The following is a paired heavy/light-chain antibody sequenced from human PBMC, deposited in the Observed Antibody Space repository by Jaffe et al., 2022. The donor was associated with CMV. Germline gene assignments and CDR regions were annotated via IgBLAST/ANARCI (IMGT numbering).Light chain of an antibody. V-gene: IGKV1-16*02. Sequence: DIQMTQSPSSLSASVGDRVTITCRASQGISNYLAWFQQKPGKAPKSLIYAASSLQSGVPSKFSGSGSGTDFTLTISSLQPEDFATYYCQQYNSYPSFGQGTRLEIK. J-gene: IGKJ5*01. CDR1: QGISNY. CDR2: AAS. CDR3: QQYNSYPS.
Heavy chain of an antibody. Sequence: EVQLVESGGGLVKPGGSLRLSCAASGFTFSNAWMSWVRQAPGKGLEWVGRIKSKTDGGTTDYAAPVKGRFTISRDDSKNTLYLQMNSLKTEDTAVYYCTTAPSLLWFGEQTAYSGMDVWGQGTTVTVSS. CDR2: IKSKTDGGTT. CDR1: GFTFSNAW. V-gene: IGHV3-15*01. CDR3: TTAPSLLWFGEQTAYSGMDV. D-gene: IGHD3-10*01. J-gene: IGHJ6*02.